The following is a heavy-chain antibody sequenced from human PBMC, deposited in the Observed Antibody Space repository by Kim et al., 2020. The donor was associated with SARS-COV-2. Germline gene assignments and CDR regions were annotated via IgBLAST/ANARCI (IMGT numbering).Heavy chain of an antibody. D-gene: IGHD3-9*01. J-gene: IGHJ4*02. Sequence: SETLSLTCTVSGGSISSYYWSWIRQPPGKGLEWIGYIYYSGSTNYNPSLKSRVTISVDTSKNQFSLKLSSVTAADTAVYYCARLSRYFDWLLLSPSNTDPTVYFDYGGQGTLVTVSS. CDR2: IYYSGST. CDR3: ARLSRYFDWLLLSPSNTDPTVYFDY. V-gene: IGHV4-59*08. CDR1: GGSISSYY.